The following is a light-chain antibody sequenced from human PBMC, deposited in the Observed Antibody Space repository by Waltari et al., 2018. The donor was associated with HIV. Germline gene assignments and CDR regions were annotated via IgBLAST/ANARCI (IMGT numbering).Light chain of an antibody. CDR1: SSHNGAYPL. CDR3: HSYDTSLGGFDV. J-gene: IGLJ1*01. V-gene: IGLV1-40*01. CDR2: ADY. Sequence: QSVLTPPPSVSAPPGQRVTISCSRRSSHNGAYPLVPWTPQLPAAAPQLLIYADYNRPSGVPDRCSGSQSGTSASLAITGLQPEDEADYYCHSYDTSLGGFDVFGTGTKVTV.